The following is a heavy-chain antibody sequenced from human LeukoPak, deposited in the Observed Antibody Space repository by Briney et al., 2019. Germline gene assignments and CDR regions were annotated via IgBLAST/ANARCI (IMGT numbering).Heavy chain of an antibody. CDR3: ARGDDFSGDH. CDR1: RFTFSKFW. J-gene: IGHJ4*02. CDR2: IHPEGNEK. V-gene: IGHV3-7*04. D-gene: IGHD1-1*01. Sequence: PGGSLRLSCATFRFTFSKFWMSWVRQVPGRGLEWVANIHPEGNEKYHVESVEGRFTISRDNTRDLLFLQMNGLRVEDTAVYYCARGDDFSGDHWGQGTLVTVSS.